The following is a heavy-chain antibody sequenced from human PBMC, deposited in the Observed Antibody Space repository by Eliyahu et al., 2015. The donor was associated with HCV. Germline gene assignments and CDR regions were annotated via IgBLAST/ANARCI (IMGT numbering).Heavy chain of an antibody. V-gene: IGHV4-59*01. J-gene: IGHJ5*02. D-gene: IGHD6-19*01. Sequence: QVQLQESGPGLVKPSETLSLSCIVXGGSIXPYYWSWIRQPPGKGLEWIGYIHYSGSTNYNPSLKSRVTISLDTSKNQFSLNLTSVTAADTAVYYCASGGGGIAVTGTGGWFDPWGQGTLVTVSS. CDR2: IHYSGST. CDR3: ASGGGGIAVTGTGGWFDP. CDR1: GGSIXPYY.